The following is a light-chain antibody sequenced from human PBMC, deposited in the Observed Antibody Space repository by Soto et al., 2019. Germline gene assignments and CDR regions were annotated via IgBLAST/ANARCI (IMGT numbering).Light chain of an antibody. Sequence: EILLTHSPGTLCLSPEERATLSCRSSQSVSSSYLAWYQKKPGQAPRLLIYGASSRATGIPARFSGSGSGTEFTLTISSLQSEDFAVYYCQQYNNWPPWTFGQGTKVDIK. V-gene: IGKV3D-15*01. J-gene: IGKJ1*01. CDR3: QQYNNWPPWT. CDR2: GAS. CDR1: QSVSSSY.